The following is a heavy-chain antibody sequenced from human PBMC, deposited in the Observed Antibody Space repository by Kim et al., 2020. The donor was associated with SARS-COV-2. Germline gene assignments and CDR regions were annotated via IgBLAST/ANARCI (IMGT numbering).Heavy chain of an antibody. J-gene: IGHJ1*01. CDR3: AKPGISWN. CDR2: IYSSGST. V-gene: IGHV4-39*01. CDR1: GGSISSSSYY. D-gene: IGHD6-13*01. Sequence: SETLSLTCTVSGGSISSSSYYWGWIRQPPGKGLEWIGNIYSSGSTYYNPSLKSRVTISVDTSKNQFSLKLSSVTAADTAVYYCAKPGISWNWGQGTLVTV.